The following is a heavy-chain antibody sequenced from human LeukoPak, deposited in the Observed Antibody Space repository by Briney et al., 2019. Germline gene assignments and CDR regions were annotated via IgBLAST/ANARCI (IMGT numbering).Heavy chain of an antibody. CDR3: AKEATNLDYYYYMDV. CDR1: GFTFSDHF. J-gene: IGHJ6*03. D-gene: IGHD3-16*01. Sequence: GGSLRLSCAASGFTFSDHFLDWVRQAPGKGLEWVGRIRNKANSYTTEYAASVKGRFTISRDDSKNSLYLQMNSLRAEDTAVYYCAKEATNLDYYYYMDVWGKGTTVTISS. CDR2: IRNKANSYTT. V-gene: IGHV3-72*01.